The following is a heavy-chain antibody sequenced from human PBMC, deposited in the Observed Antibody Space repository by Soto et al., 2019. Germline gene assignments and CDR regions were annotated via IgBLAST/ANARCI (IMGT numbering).Heavy chain of an antibody. V-gene: IGHV4-59*08. CDR1: GGSISSYY. Sequence: PSETLSLTCTVSGGSISSYYWSWIRQPPGKGLEWIGYIYYSGSTNYNPSLKSRVTISVDTSKNQFSLKLSSVTAADTAVYYCARPVLEYSSSSAGSWFDPWGQGTLVTVSS. J-gene: IGHJ5*02. CDR3: ARPVLEYSSSSAGSWFDP. CDR2: IYYSGST. D-gene: IGHD6-6*01.